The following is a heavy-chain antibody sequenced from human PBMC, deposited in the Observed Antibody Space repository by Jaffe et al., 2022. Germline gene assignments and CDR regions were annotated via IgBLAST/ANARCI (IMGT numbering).Heavy chain of an antibody. CDR1: GYTFTSYA. CDR2: INAGNGNT. D-gene: IGHD3-3*01. Sequence: QVQLVQSGAEVKKPGASVKVSCKASGYTFTSYAMHWVRQAPGQRLEWMGWINAGNGNTKYSQKFQGRVTITRDTSASTAYMELSSLRSEDTAVYYCARDRVFGVVIKYYFDYWGQGTLVTVSS. J-gene: IGHJ4*02. V-gene: IGHV1-3*01. CDR3: ARDRVFGVVIKYYFDY.